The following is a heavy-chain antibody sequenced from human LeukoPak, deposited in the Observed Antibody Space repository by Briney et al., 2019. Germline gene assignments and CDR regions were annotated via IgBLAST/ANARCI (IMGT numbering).Heavy chain of an antibody. CDR1: GFTFSSYS. CDR2: ISSSSSSTI. CDR3: ARSTLIPTTYYDFWSGYYFSYYFDY. J-gene: IGHJ4*02. Sequence: PGGSLRLSCAASGFTFSSYSMNWIRQAPGKGLEWVSYISSSSSSTIYYADSVKGRFTISRDNAKNSLYLQMNSLRDEDTAVYYCARSTLIPTTYYDFWSGYYFSYYFDYWGQGTLVTVSS. V-gene: IGHV3-48*02. D-gene: IGHD3-3*01.